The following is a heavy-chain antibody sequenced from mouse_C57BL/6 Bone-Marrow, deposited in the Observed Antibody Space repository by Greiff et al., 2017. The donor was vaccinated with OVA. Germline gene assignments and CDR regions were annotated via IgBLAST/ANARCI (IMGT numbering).Heavy chain of an antibody. CDR3: VRQRWDEEGFAY. D-gene: IGHD4-1*01. CDR2: IRSKSNNYAT. V-gene: IGHV10-1*01. CDR1: GFSFNTYA. Sequence: EVQRVESGGGLVQPKGSLKLSCAASGFSFNTYAMNWVRQAPGKGLEWVARIRSKSNNYATYYADSVKDRFTISRDDSESMLYLQMNNLKTEDTAMYYCVRQRWDEEGFAYWGQGTLVTVSA. J-gene: IGHJ3*01.